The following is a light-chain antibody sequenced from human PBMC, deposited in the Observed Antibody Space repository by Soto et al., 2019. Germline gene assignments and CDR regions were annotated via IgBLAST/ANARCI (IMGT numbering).Light chain of an antibody. CDR1: QSISNW. J-gene: IGKJ2*01. CDR2: KAS. V-gene: IGKV1-5*03. CDR3: QQYNSYGYT. Sequence: DIQMTQSPSTLSASVGDRVTITCRASQSISNWLAWYQQKPGKAPKLLIYKASSLESGVPSRFSGSGSGTEFTLTISSLQPDDFAPYYCQQYNSYGYTFGQGTKLEI.